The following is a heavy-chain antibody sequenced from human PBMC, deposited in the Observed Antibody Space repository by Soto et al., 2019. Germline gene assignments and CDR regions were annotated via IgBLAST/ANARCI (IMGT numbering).Heavy chain of an antibody. CDR1: GFTFGSSG. D-gene: IGHD5-12*01. J-gene: IGHJ4*02. CDR3: AKDSGYDHTD. V-gene: IGHV3-23*01. CDR2: LSGSGGST. Sequence: EVQLLESGGGLVQPGGSLRLSCAASGFTFGSSGMSWVRQAPGKGLEWISGLSGSGGSTYYADSVKGRSTISRDTSKSTLYLQMHSLRVEDTAVYYCAKDSGYDHTDWGQGTLVTVFS.